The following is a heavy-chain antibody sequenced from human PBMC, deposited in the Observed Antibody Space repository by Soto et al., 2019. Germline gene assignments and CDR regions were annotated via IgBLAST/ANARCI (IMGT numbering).Heavy chain of an antibody. CDR1: GLTFSSYG. J-gene: IGHJ4*02. CDR2: SSYDGSNE. V-gene: IGHV3-30*18. Sequence: QVQLVESGGGVVQHGGSLRLSCAASGLTFSSYGMDWVRQAPGKGLEWVAHSSYDGSNEHNVDSVKGRFTISRDNSKNTLYLHMASLRAEDTAVYYCAEDSYYHDRPGYYIFDYWGQGTLVTVSS. D-gene: IGHD3-22*01. CDR3: AEDSYYHDRPGYYIFDY.